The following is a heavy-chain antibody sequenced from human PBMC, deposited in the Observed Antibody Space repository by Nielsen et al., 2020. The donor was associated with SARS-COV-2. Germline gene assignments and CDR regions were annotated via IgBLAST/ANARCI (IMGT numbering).Heavy chain of an antibody. D-gene: IGHD4/OR15-4a*01. J-gene: IGHJ4*02. V-gene: IGHV3-11*05. Sequence: GGSLRLSCAASGFTFSDSYMSWIRQAPGKGLEWVSYITTSGTYTNYADSVKGRFTISRDNAKKSLYLQMNSLRVEDTAVYYCARVWNGDGAGAYRKLDYWGQGTLVTVSS. CDR3: ARVWNGDGAGAYRKLDY. CDR1: GFTFSDSY. CDR2: ITTSGTYT.